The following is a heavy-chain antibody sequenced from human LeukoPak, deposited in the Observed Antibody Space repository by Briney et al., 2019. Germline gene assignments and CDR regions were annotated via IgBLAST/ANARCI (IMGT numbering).Heavy chain of an antibody. J-gene: IGHJ4*02. D-gene: IGHD3-22*01. CDR2: INGDGSST. V-gene: IGHV3-74*01. CDR3: AEYYYYDSSGYQQYYFDY. CDR1: GITFRSNW. Sequence: GGSLRLSCVASGITFRSNWMHWVRQAPGKGLVWVSRINGDGSSTDYADSVKGRFTLSRDNSKNTLYLQMNSLRAEDTAVYYCAEYYYYDSSGYQQYYFDYWGQGTLVTVSS.